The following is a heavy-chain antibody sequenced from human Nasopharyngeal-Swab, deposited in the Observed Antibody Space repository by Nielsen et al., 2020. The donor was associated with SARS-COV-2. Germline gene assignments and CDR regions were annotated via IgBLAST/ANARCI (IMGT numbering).Heavy chain of an antibody. CDR3: ARGHQYQLLFHYYYYMDV. V-gene: IGHV1-8*02. J-gene: IGHJ6*03. D-gene: IGHD2-2*01. Sequence: ASVKVSCKASGYTFTSYGISWVRQATGQGLEWMGWMNPNSGNTGYAQKFQGRVTMTRNTSISTAYMELNSLRSEDTAVYYCARGHQYQLLFHYYYYMDVWGKGTTVTVSS. CDR2: MNPNSGNT. CDR1: GYTFTSYG.